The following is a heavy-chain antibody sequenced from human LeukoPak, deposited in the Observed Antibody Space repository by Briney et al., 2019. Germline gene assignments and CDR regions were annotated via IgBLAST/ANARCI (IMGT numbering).Heavy chain of an antibody. V-gene: IGHV3-23*01. CDR1: GFTFTTYV. D-gene: IGHD4/OR15-4a*01. CDR3: AKGIFHGVNGPIGS. J-gene: IGHJ4*02. Sequence: GGSLRLSCAASGFTFTTYVMSWVRQAPGKGLEWVSVISDSGGATYYADSVKGRFTISRDNSKNTLYLQMNSLRAEDTAVYYCAKGIFHGVNGPIGSWGQGTLVTVSS. CDR2: ISDSGGAT.